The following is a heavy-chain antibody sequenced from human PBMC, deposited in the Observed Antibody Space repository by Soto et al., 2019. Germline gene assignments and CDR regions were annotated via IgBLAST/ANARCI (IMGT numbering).Heavy chain of an antibody. CDR3: ARDRPYCSSTSCYDYYYYGMDV. Sequence: SLKISCKGSGYSFTSYWIGWVRQMPGKGLEWMGIIYPGDSDTRYSPSFQGQVTISADKSISTAYLQWSSLKASDTAMYYCARDRPYCSSTSCYDYYYYGMDVWGQGTTVTVSS. CDR2: IYPGDSDT. CDR1: GYSFTSYW. V-gene: IGHV5-51*01. D-gene: IGHD2-2*01. J-gene: IGHJ6*02.